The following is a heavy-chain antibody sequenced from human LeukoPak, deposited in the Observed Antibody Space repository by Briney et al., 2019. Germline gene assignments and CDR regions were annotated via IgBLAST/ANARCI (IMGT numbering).Heavy chain of an antibody. V-gene: IGHV1-18*04. D-gene: IGHD6-19*01. CDR2: ISAYNGNT. Sequence: ASVKVSCKASGYTFTSYGISWVRQAPGQGLDWMGWISAYNGNTNYAQKLQGRVTMTTDTSTSTAYMELRSLRSDDTAVYYCARDLGYSSGWGSWFDPWGQGTLVTVSS. CDR1: GYTFTSYG. CDR3: ARDLGYSSGWGSWFDP. J-gene: IGHJ5*02.